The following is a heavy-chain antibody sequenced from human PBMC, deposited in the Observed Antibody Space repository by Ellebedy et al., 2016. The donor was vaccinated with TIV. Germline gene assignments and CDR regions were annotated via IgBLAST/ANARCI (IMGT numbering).Heavy chain of an antibody. V-gene: IGHV1-18*04. CDR1: GFTLTSYG. CDR3: ARGSSTSWYGGAFDI. J-gene: IGHJ3*02. Sequence: AASVKVSCKASGFTLTSYGINWVRQAPGQGLEWMGWISGKNGNTNYAQKVQGRLTLTTDTSTNTAYMELRSLGSDDTAVYYCARGSSTSWYGGAFDIWGQGTMVTVSS. CDR2: ISGKNGNT. D-gene: IGHD6-13*01.